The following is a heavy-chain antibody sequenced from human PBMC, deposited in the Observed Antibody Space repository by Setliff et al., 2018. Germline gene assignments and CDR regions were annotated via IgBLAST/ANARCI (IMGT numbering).Heavy chain of an antibody. J-gene: IGHJ6*03. V-gene: IGHV3-48*01. CDR3: ARVPRIIIMVGVISHYYYMDV. D-gene: IGHD3-3*02. CDR1: GFTFSSYS. Sequence: GGSLRLSCAASGFTFSSYSMKWVRQAPGKGLEWISYIDISSTTIYYADSVKGRFTISRDNAKNSLYLQMNSLRAGDTAVYYCARVPRIIIMVGVISHYYYMDVWGKGTTVTVSS. CDR2: IDISSTTI.